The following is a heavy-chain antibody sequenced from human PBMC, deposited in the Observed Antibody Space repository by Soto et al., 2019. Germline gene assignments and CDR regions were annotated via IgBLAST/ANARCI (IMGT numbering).Heavy chain of an antibody. CDR1: GFTFINYG. CDR2: IWHDGSNK. CDR3: ARDGRGSVRIAAAGPDFDY. J-gene: IGHJ4*02. V-gene: IGHV3-33*01. D-gene: IGHD6-13*01. Sequence: QVQLVESGGGVVQPGRSLGLSCAASGFTFINYGMHWVRQAPGKGLEWVAVIWHDGSNKYYADSVRGRFTISRDDSKNTWYLQMNSLRAEDTAVYYCARDGRGSVRIAAAGPDFDYWGQGTMVTVSS.